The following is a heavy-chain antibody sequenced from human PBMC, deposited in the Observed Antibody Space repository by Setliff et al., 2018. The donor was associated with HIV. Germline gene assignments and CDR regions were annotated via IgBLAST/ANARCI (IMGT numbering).Heavy chain of an antibody. D-gene: IGHD4-17*01. CDR1: GGSISSHH. CDR3: ARSAHDYALHQLPYY. Sequence: SETLSLTCSVSGGSISSHHWSWIRQPPGKGLEWIGSIYHSGSTYYNPSLKSRVTISVDTSKNQFSLKLSSVTAADTAVYYCARSAHDYALHQLPYYWGQGTLVTVSS. V-gene: IGHV4-59*08. J-gene: IGHJ4*02. CDR2: IYHSGST.